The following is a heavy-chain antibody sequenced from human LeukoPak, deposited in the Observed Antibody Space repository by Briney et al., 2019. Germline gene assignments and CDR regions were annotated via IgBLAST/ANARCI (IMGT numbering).Heavy chain of an antibody. CDR2: ISWNSGSI. CDR3: ATDVFWKYSAFDI. V-gene: IGHV3-9*01. D-gene: IGHD1-7*01. Sequence: PGGSLRLSCAASGFTIGGYGMHWVRQAPGKGMEWVSAISWNSGSIGYADSVKGRFTISRDNAKNSLYLQMNSLRAEDTALYYCATDVFWKYSAFDIWGQGTIVTVPS. CDR1: GFTIGGYG. J-gene: IGHJ3*02.